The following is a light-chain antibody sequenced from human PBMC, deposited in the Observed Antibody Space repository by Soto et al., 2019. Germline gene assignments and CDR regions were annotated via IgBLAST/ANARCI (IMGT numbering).Light chain of an antibody. CDR3: QQYNNWPPIT. V-gene: IGKV3-15*01. CDR2: YAS. CDR1: QSVSNN. J-gene: IGKJ5*01. Sequence: EIMMTQSPATLSVSPGERATLSCRASQSVSNNLAWYQQKPGQAPRLLIYYASTRDTGIPARFSGSGSGTEFTLTISSLQSEDFALYYCQQYNNWPPITFGPGTRLEI.